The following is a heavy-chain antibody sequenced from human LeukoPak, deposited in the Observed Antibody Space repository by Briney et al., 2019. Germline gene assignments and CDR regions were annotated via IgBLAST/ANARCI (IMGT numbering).Heavy chain of an antibody. CDR2: IYYSGST. V-gene: IGHV4-59*01. CDR3: ARTQRAFRGVIGFDI. D-gene: IGHD3-16*01. CDR1: GGSISSYY. J-gene: IGHJ3*02. Sequence: SQTLSLTCTVSGGSISSYYWSWIRQPPGKGLEWIGYIYYSGSTNYNPSLKSRVTISVDTSKNQFSLKLSSVTAADTAVYYCARTQRAFRGVIGFDIWGQGTMVTVSS.